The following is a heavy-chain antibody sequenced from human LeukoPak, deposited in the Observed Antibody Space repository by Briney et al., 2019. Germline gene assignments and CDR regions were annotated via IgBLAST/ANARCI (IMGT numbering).Heavy chain of an antibody. CDR3: ARRRVTFVRGVDITSYYFDY. D-gene: IGHD3-10*01. V-gene: IGHV3-20*04. CDR2: INWNGGST. CDR1: RFTFSSYS. Sequence: PGGSLRLSCAASRFTFSSYSMNWARQAPGKGLGWGSGINWNGGSTGYTDSVKGRFTIPRDNAKNSLYLQMNRLRAEDTALYSCARRRVTFVRGVDITSYYFDYWGQGTLVSVSS. J-gene: IGHJ4*02.